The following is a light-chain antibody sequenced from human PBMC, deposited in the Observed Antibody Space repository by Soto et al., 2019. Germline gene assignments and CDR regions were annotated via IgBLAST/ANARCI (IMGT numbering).Light chain of an antibody. Sequence: EIQMPQSPSSLSASVGDRVTITCRASQNITSHLNWYQQKPGKAPKLLIFAASILQSGVPSRFTGSGSGTDFTLTIISLQPDDYALYYCQKSFRTRTFGQGTKVEIK. J-gene: IGKJ1*01. CDR3: QKSFRTRT. CDR1: QNITSH. V-gene: IGKV1-39*01. CDR2: AAS.